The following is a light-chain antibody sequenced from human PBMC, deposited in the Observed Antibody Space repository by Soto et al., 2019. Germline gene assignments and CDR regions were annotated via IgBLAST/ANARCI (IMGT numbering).Light chain of an antibody. CDR2: EVN. J-gene: IGLJ3*02. Sequence: QSVLTQPPSASGSPGQSVTISCTGTSSDSGGYNSVSWYQQHPGKAPRLMIYEVNKRPSGVPDRFSGSKSGYTASLTVSGLQTEDEAFYYCSSSAGIYHYLVFGGGTKLTVL. V-gene: IGLV2-8*01. CDR1: SSDSGGYNS. CDR3: SSSAGIYHYLV.